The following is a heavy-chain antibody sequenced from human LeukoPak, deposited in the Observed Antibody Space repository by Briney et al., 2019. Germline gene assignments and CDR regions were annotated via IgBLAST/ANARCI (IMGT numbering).Heavy chain of an antibody. V-gene: IGHV3-74*01. CDR1: GFTFSNYL. D-gene: IGHD5-12*01. J-gene: IGHJ4*02. CDR2: MSRDGTTT. CDR3: ARGVGGSDDY. Sequence: GGSLRLSCAASGFTFSNYLMHWVRQAPGKGLVWVSRMSRDGTTTTYADSVKGRFTISRDNAKNTLHLQMNSLRAEDTAVYYCARGVGGSDDYWGQGTLVSVSS.